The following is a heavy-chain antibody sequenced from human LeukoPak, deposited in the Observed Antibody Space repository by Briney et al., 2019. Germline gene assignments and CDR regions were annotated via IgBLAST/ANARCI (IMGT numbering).Heavy chain of an antibody. CDR3: ARGPASYYYDSSGPGVQH. J-gene: IGHJ1*01. V-gene: IGHV1-8*01. Sequence: ASVKVSCKASGYTFTSYDINWVRQATGQGLEWMGWMNPNSGNTGYAQKFQGRVTMTRNTSISTAYMELSSLRSEDTAVYYCARGPASYYYDSSGPGVQHWGQGTLVTVSS. CDR1: GYTFTSYD. CDR2: MNPNSGNT. D-gene: IGHD3-22*01.